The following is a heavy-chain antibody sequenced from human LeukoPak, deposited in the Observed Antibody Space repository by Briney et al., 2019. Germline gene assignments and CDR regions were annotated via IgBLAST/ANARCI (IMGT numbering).Heavy chain of an antibody. J-gene: IGHJ6*03. Sequence: SETLSLTCTVSGYSISSGYYWGWIRQPPGKGLEWIGSIYHSGSTYYNPSLKSRVTISVDTSKNQFSLKLSSVTAADTAVYYCARVFGRRVATIWNYYYYYYMDVWGKGTTVTVSS. CDR1: GYSISSGYY. D-gene: IGHD5-12*01. CDR2: IYHSGST. V-gene: IGHV4-38-2*02. CDR3: ARVFGRRVATIWNYYYYYYMDV.